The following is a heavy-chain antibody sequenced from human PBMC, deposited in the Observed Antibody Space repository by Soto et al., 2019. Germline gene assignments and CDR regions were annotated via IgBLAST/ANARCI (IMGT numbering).Heavy chain of an antibody. V-gene: IGHV3-30*18. CDR2: ISYDGSNK. Sequence: PGGSLRLSCAASGFTFRNYGMHWVRQAPGRGLEWVAVISYDGSNKYYADSVKGRFTISRDNSKNTLYLQMNSLRAEDTAVYYCAKGGDYGEKGVFDWGQGTLVTVSS. CDR1: GFTFRNYG. J-gene: IGHJ4*02. CDR3: AKGGDYGEKGVFD. D-gene: IGHD4-17*01.